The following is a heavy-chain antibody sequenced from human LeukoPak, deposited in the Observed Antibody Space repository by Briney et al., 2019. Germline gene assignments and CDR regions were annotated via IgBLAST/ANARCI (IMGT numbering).Heavy chain of an antibody. CDR2: IYYSGST. CDR1: GGSISSYY. D-gene: IGHD2-2*01. CDR3: ARADIVVVPAAMGGGAFDI. J-gene: IGHJ3*02. Sequence: PSGTLALTCTVSGGSISSYYWSWIRQPPGKGLEWIGYIYYSGSTNYNPPLKSRVTISVDTSKNQFSLKLSSVTAADTVVYYCARADIVVVPAAMGGGAFDIWGQGTMVTVSS. V-gene: IGHV4-59*01.